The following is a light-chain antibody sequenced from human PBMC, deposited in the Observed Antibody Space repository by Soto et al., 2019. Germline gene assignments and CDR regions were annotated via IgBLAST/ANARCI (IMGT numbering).Light chain of an antibody. J-gene: IGKJ1*01. CDR1: QSVNSY. Sequence: IVLTQSPATLSLSPGERATLSCKASQSVNSYLAWYQKKPGQAPRLIIYDTSHRATGIPARFSGTGSGTDFTLTISSLEPEDFAVYYCQHRKTFGQGTKLEIK. V-gene: IGKV3-11*01. CDR3: QHRKT. CDR2: DTS.